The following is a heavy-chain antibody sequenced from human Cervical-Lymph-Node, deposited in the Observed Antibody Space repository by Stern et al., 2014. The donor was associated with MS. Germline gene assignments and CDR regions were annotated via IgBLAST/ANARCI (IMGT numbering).Heavy chain of an antibody. V-gene: IGHV3-33*01. J-gene: IGHJ4*02. Sequence: VQLVESGGGVVQPGRSLSLSCAASGFTFSRYAMHWVRQAPGKGLEWVAVIWYGGSSPYNTYSVTGRFTISRDNFKNTLYLQMNSLRAEDTAVYYCASAYGGSGYYFDYWGQGTLVTVSS. CDR1: GFTFSRYA. CDR2: IWYGGSSP. CDR3: ASAYGGSGYYFDY. D-gene: IGHD6-25*01.